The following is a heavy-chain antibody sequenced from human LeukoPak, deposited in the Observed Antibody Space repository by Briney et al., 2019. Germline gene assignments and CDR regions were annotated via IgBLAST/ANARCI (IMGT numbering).Heavy chain of an antibody. J-gene: IGHJ5*02. Sequence: ASVKVSCKASGGTFSSYAISWVRQAPGQGLEWMGGIIPIFGTANYAQKFQGRVTITADKSTSTAYMELSSLRSEDTAVYYCARVEYSSVYNWFDPWGQGTLVTVSS. CDR1: GGTFSSYA. CDR3: ARVEYSSVYNWFDP. V-gene: IGHV1-69*06. CDR2: IIPIFGTA. D-gene: IGHD6-6*01.